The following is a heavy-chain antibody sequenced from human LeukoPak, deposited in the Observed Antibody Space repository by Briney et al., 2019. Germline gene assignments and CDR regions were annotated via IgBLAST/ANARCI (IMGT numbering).Heavy chain of an antibody. Sequence: ASVKVSCKASGYTLTNYYIHWVRQAPGQGLEWMGIINPSGDITSHAQKFQGRVTMTRDTSTSTVYMELTSLTSEDTAVYYCARPPDCGGDCYKYLQQWGQGTLVIVSS. CDR1: GYTLTNYY. V-gene: IGHV1-46*01. CDR3: ARPPDCGGDCYKYLQQ. D-gene: IGHD2-21*02. CDR2: INPSGDIT. J-gene: IGHJ1*01.